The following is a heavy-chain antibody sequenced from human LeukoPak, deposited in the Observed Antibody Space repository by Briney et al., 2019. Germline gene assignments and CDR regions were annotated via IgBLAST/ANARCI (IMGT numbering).Heavy chain of an antibody. D-gene: IGHD4-23*01. CDR3: ARNYGGNRSFDI. V-gene: IGHV1-46*01. J-gene: IGHJ3*02. Sequence: ASVKVSCKASGYTFTSYYMHWVREAPGQGLEWMGIINPSGGSTSYAQKFQGRVTMTRDTSTSTVYMELSSLRSEDTAVYYCARNYGGNRSFDIWGQGTMVTVSS. CDR2: INPSGGST. CDR1: GYTFTSYY.